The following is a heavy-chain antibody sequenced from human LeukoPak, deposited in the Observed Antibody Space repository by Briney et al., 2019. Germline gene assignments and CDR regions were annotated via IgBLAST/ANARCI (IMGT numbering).Heavy chain of an antibody. Sequence: SQTLSLTCAISGDSVSSATAAWNWIRQSPSRGLEWLGRTYYRSRWYNDYAVSVISRITINPDTSKNQFSLQLNSVTPEDTAVYYCARGRRSYYGMDVWGQGATVTVSS. CDR3: ARGRRSYYGMDV. J-gene: IGHJ6*02. CDR1: GDSVSSATAA. CDR2: TYYRSRWYN. V-gene: IGHV6-1*01.